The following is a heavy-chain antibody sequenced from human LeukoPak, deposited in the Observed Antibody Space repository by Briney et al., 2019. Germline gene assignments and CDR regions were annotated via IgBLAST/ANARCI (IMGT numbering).Heavy chain of an antibody. D-gene: IGHD3-22*01. CDR2: ISNSGVYT. J-gene: IGHJ5*02. CDR1: GFTFSKYT. CDR3: AGGQYYSDTSGYLRGWFDP. Sequence: PGGSLRLSCEGSGFTFSKYTMNWARQAPGKGLEWVSSISNSGVYTYYADSLKGRFTISRDNAANSLFLQMNSLSAEDTAVYYCAGGQYYSDTSGYLRGWFDPWGQGTLVSVSS. V-gene: IGHV3-21*01.